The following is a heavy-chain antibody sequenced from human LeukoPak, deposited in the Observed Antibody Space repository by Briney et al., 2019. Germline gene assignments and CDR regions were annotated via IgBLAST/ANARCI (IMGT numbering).Heavy chain of an antibody. V-gene: IGHV1-69*05. Sequence: EASVKVSCKASGDTFSTKAINWLRQAPGQGLEWMGGIIPISGTPTSAQKFQDRVTFSTDESTRTAYMELSSLTSEDSALYYCARRRGTTHLYWFDPWGQGTLVTVSS. J-gene: IGHJ5*02. CDR1: GDTFSTKA. D-gene: IGHD2-15*01. CDR3: ARRRGTTHLYWFDP. CDR2: IIPISGTP.